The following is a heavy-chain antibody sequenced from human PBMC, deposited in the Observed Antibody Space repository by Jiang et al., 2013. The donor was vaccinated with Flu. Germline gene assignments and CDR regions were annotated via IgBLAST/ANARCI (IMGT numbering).Heavy chain of an antibody. CDR3: ARVLSCGGSCYYFDY. Sequence: QSGAEVKKPGASVKVSCKVSGYTLTELPMHWVRQAPGKGLEWMGGFDPSGGYTTYAQDFLGRVTMTRDTSTTTIYMELSSLRSEDTAVYYCARVLSCGGSCYYFDYWGQGTLVTVSS. J-gene: IGHJ4*02. D-gene: IGHD2-21*02. CDR2: FDPSGGYT. V-gene: IGHV1-24*01. CDR1: GYTLTELP.